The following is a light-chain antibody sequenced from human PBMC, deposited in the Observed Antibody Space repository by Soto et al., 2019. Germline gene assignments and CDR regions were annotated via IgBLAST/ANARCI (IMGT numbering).Light chain of an antibody. J-gene: IGLJ2*01. CDR3: SSYTSSGTYVI. CDR1: SSDVGGYNY. V-gene: IGLV2-14*01. CDR2: DVS. Sequence: QSVLTQPASVSGSPGQSITISCTGTSSDVGGYNYVSWYQQHPGKVPKVMIYDVSDRPSGVSNRFSGSKSGNTASLTISGLQAEDEADYYCSSYTSSGTYVIFGGGTKLTVL.